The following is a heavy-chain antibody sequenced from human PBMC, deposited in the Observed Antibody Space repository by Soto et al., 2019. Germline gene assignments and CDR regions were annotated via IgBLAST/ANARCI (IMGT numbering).Heavy chain of an antibody. CDR1: GGSISSGGYY. CDR3: ARGNGGNLGGNWFDP. J-gene: IGHJ5*02. CDR2: IYYSGST. V-gene: IGHV4-31*03. Sequence: SETLSLTCTVSGGSISSGGYYWSWIRQHPGKGLEWIGYIYYSGSTYYNPSLKSRVTISVDTSKNQFSLKLSSVTAADTAVYYCARGNGGNLGGNWFDPWGQGTLVTVYS. D-gene: IGHD2-15*01.